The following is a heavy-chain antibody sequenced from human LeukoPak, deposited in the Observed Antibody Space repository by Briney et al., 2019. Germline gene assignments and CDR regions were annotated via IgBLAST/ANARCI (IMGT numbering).Heavy chain of an antibody. J-gene: IGHJ4*02. D-gene: IGHD6-13*01. CDR3: ARSGIAAAGTEFDY. CDR1: GGSISSYY. CDR2: IYHSGST. V-gene: IGHV4-59*12. Sequence: PSETLSLTCTVSGGSISSYYWSWIRQPPGKGLEWIGYIYHSGSTYYNPSLKSRVTISVDRSKNQFSLKLSSVTAADTAVYYCARSGIAAAGTEFDYWGQGTLVTVSS.